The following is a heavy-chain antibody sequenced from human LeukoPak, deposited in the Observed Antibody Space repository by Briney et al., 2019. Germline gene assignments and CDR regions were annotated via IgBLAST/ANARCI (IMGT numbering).Heavy chain of an antibody. Sequence: ASVKVSCKASGYTFTSYGISWVRQAPGQGLEWMGWISAYNGNTNYAQKLQGRVTMTTDTSTSTAYMELRSLRSDDTAVYYCAIASLLALSDLGYCSSTSCRYMGAYFDYWGQGTLVTVSS. CDR2: ISAYNGNT. V-gene: IGHV1-18*01. CDR3: AIASLLALSDLGYCSSTSCRYMGAYFDY. J-gene: IGHJ4*02. D-gene: IGHD2-2*01. CDR1: GYTFTSYG.